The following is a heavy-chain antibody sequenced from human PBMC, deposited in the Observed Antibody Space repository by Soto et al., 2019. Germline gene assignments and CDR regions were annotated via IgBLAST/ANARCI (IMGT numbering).Heavy chain of an antibody. CDR2: ISGSGGST. CDR1: GFAFTTYA. J-gene: IGHJ4*02. CDR3: AKAIVVVISPGFYFDY. V-gene: IGHV3-23*01. Sequence: LRLSCAASGFAFTTYAMSWVRQAPGKGLEWVSGISGSGGSTYYADSVKGRFTISRDNSKNTLYLQMNSLRAEDTAVYYCAKAIVVVISPGFYFDYWGQGTLVTVLL. D-gene: IGHD3-22*01.